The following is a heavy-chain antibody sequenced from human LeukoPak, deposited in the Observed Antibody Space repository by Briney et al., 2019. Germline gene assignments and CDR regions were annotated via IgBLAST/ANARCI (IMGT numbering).Heavy chain of an antibody. CDR1: GFTFSSYG. D-gene: IGHD2-15*01. Sequence: GGSLRLSCAASGFTFSSYGMHWVRQAPGKGLEWVAVIWYDGSNKYYADSVKGRFTISRDNSKNTLYLQMNSLRAEDTAVYYCARVIGWSRGWFDPWGQGTLVTVSS. J-gene: IGHJ5*02. CDR2: IWYDGSNK. V-gene: IGHV3-33*01. CDR3: ARVIGWSRGWFDP.